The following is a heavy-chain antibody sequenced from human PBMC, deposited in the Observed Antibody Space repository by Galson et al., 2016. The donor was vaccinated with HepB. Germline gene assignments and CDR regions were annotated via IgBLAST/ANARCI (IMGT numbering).Heavy chain of an antibody. J-gene: IGHJ5*02. CDR2: IYSGGGT. CDR1: GFTVSNNY. CDR3: ARGGLGYCTGGGCTPFDP. Sequence: SLRLSCAASGFTVSNNYMSWVRQPPGKGLEWVSLIYSGGGTLYADSVKGRFNISRENAENSLYLQMNSLRVGDTAVYYCARGGLGYCTGGGCTPFDPWGQGTLVTVSS. V-gene: IGHV3-53*01. D-gene: IGHD2-8*02.